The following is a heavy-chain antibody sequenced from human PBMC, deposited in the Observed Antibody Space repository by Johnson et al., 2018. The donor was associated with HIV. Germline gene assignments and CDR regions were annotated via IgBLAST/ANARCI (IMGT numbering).Heavy chain of an antibody. D-gene: IGHD3-10*01. V-gene: IGHV3-23*04. CDR3: ARGPVMVRGVTDAFDI. CDR2: ISADGDST. J-gene: IGHJ3*02. Sequence: VQLVESGGGLIQPGGSLGLSCAASRFTFRIYAMTWVRQAPGKGLEWVSSISADGDSTYYADSVKGRFTISRDNSKNTLYLQMNSLRAEDTAVYYCARGPVMVRGVTDAFDIWGQGTMVTVSS. CDR1: RFTFRIYA.